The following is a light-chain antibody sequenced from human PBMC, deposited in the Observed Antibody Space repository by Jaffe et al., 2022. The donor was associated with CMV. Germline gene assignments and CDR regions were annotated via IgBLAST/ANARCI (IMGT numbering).Light chain of an antibody. V-gene: IGKV1-39*01. CDR2: AAS. J-gene: IGKJ1*01. CDR1: QNIFTY. Sequence: DIQMTQSPTSLSASIGDRVSITCRASQNIFTYLNWYQQKPGKAPELLIYAASNLESGVPSRFTASGSGTDFVLTITSLQSEDSATYYCQHAYNPPWTFGRGTKVEIK. CDR3: QHAYNPPWT.